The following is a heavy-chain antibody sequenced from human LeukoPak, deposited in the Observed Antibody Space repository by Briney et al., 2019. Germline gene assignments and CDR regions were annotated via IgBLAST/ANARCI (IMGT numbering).Heavy chain of an antibody. J-gene: IGHJ1*01. CDR1: GGTFSSYG. V-gene: IGHV1-69*13. CDR3: AVGGYYYDSSGEDLYFQH. CDR2: IIPIFGTA. D-gene: IGHD3-22*01. Sequence: SVKVSCKASGGTFSSYGISWVRQAPGQGLEWMGGIIPIFGTANYAQKFQGRVTITADESTSTAYMELSSLRSEDTAVYYCAVGGYYYDSSGEDLYFQHWGQGTLVTVSS.